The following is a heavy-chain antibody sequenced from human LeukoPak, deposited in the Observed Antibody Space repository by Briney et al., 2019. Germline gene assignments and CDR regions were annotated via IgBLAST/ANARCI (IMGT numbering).Heavy chain of an antibody. CDR2: ISWNSGSI. D-gene: IGHD3-16*02. CDR3: ARAEYYDYVWGSYRPIDY. V-gene: IGHV3-9*01. CDR1: GFTFDDYA. Sequence: GGSLRLSCAASGFTFDDYAMHWVRQAPGKGLEWVSGISWNSGSIGYADSVKGRFTISRDNAKNSLYLQMNSLRAEDTAVYYCARAEYYDYVWGSYRPIDYWGQGTLVTVSS. J-gene: IGHJ4*02.